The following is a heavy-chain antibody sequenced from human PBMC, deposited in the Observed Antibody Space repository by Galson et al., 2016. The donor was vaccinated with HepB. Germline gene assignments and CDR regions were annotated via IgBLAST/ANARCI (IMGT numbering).Heavy chain of an antibody. CDR3: ARHWGGSSDY. Sequence: SVKVSCKASGYPFIDYSIHWVRQAPGQGLEWMAYIHPTSDGTHYAQKFQGRARVTRDTSITTAYMELSSLTSDDTAVYYCARHWGGSSDYWGQGPLVTVSS. CDR1: GYPFIDYS. V-gene: IGHV1-2*02. D-gene: IGHD1-26*01. CDR2: IHPTSDGT. J-gene: IGHJ4*02.